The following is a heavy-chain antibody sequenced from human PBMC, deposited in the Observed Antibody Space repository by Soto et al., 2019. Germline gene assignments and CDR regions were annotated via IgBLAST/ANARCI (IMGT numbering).Heavy chain of an antibody. D-gene: IGHD3-9*01. V-gene: IGHV1-18*01. J-gene: IGHJ3*02. CDR2: VSGYSGKT. CDR1: GYTFSNYC. CDR3: ARDSKTGLDAFDI. Sequence: XSVKVSFKASGYTFSNYCISLVRQSPGQGLEWMGWVSGYSGKTEHAQKLQGRVTMTADTPTSTAYMELRSLRSDDTAVYYCARDSKTGLDAFDIWGQGTMVTVSS.